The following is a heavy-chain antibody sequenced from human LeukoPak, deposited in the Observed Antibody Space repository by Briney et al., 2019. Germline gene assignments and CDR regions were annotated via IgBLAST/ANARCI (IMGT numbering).Heavy chain of an antibody. CDR3: ARDSHDSSGYYYYYYGMDV. D-gene: IGHD3-22*01. V-gene: IGHV3-74*01. CDR2: INSDGSST. Sequence: GGSLRLSCAASGFTFSSYWMHWVRQAPGKGLVWVSRINSDGSSTSYADSVKGRFTISRDNSKNTLYLQMNSLRAEDTAVYYCARDSHDSSGYYYYYYGMDVWGQGTTVTVSS. CDR1: GFTFSSYW. J-gene: IGHJ6*02.